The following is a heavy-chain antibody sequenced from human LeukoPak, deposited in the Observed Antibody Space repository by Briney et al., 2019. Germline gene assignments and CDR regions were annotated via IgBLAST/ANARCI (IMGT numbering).Heavy chain of an antibody. CDR1: GFTVSSSY. J-gene: IGHJ4*02. D-gene: IGHD2-21*02. V-gene: IGHV5-10-1*01. Sequence: GGSLRLSCAASGFTVSSSYMSWVRQAPGKGLEWMGRIDPSDSYTNYSPSFQGHVTISADKSISTAYLQWSSLKASDTAMYYCARRPDTALDYWGQGTLVTVSS. CDR3: ARRPDTALDY. CDR2: IDPSDSYT.